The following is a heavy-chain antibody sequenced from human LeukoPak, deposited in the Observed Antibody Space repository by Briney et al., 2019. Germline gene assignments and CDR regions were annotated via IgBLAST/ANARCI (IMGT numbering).Heavy chain of an antibody. Sequence: TGGSLRLSCAASGFTFSSYAMSWVRQAPGKGLEWVSAISGSGGSTYYADSVKGRFTISRDISKNTLYLQMNSLRADDTAVYYCAKGTTRLHIAVAGSPGHFDYWGQGTLVTVSS. CDR2: ISGSGGST. J-gene: IGHJ4*02. D-gene: IGHD6-19*01. CDR3: AKGTTRLHIAVAGSPGHFDY. CDR1: GFTFSSYA. V-gene: IGHV3-23*01.